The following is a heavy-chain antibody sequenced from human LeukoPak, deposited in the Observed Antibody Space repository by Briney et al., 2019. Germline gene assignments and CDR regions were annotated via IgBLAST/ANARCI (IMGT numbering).Heavy chain of an antibody. Sequence: PSETLSLTCTVSGGSISSYYWSWIRQPPGKGLEWIGYIYYSGSTNYNPSLKSRVTISVDTSKNQFSLKLSSVTAADTAVYYCARGQAYYDFWSGYPQPYNWFDPWGQGTLVTVSS. D-gene: IGHD3-3*01. CDR3: ARGQAYYDFWSGYPQPYNWFDP. J-gene: IGHJ5*02. V-gene: IGHV4-59*12. CDR2: IYYSGST. CDR1: GGSISSYY.